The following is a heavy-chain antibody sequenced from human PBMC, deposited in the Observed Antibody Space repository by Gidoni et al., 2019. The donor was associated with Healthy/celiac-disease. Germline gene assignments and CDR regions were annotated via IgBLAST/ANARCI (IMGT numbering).Heavy chain of an antibody. D-gene: IGHD3-10*01. CDR1: GFTFSSYG. J-gene: IGHJ5*02. Sequence: QVQLVESGGGVVQPGRSLRLSCAASGFTFSSYGMHWVRQAPGKGLEWVAVISYDGSNKDYADSVKGRFTISRDNSKNTLYLQMNSLRAEDTAVYYCAKASLMVRAFDPWGQGTLVTVSS. V-gene: IGHV3-30*18. CDR3: AKASLMVRAFDP. CDR2: ISYDGSNK.